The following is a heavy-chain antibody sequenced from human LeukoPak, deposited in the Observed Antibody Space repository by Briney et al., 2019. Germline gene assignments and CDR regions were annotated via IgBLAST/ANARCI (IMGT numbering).Heavy chain of an antibody. CDR3: ATDNRYCTNGVCYIYLMYY. Sequence: GGSLRLSCAASGFTFSDYYMSWIRQAPGKGLEWVSYISSSGSTIYYADSVKGRFTISRDNAKNSLYLQMNSLRAEDTAVYYCATDNRYCTNGVCYIYLMYYWGQGTLVTVSS. V-gene: IGHV3-11*01. D-gene: IGHD2-8*01. CDR1: GFTFSDYY. J-gene: IGHJ4*02. CDR2: ISSSGSTI.